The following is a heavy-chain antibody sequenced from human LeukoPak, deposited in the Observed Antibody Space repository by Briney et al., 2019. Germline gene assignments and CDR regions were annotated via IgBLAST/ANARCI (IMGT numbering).Heavy chain of an antibody. D-gene: IGHD6-19*01. J-gene: IGHJ4*02. Sequence: GGSLRLSCAASGFTFSSYWMHWVRQAPGKGLVWVSRINGDGSSTAYADSVKGRFTISRDNAKNTLYLQMNSLTADDTAVYYCAREQWYRLDYWGQGSLVTVSS. CDR2: INGDGSST. V-gene: IGHV3-74*01. CDR3: AREQWYRLDY. CDR1: GFTFSSYW.